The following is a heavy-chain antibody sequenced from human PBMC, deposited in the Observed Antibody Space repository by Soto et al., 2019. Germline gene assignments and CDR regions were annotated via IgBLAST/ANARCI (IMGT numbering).Heavy chain of an antibody. Sequence: SETLSLTCTVSGGSISSGGYYWSWIRRHPGKGLEWIGYIYYSGSTYYNPSLKSRVTISVDTSKNQFSLKLSSVTAADTAVYYCARSYYYDSSGYSTCFDYWGQGTLVTVSS. CDR3: ARSYYYDSSGYSTCFDY. CDR2: IYYSGST. J-gene: IGHJ4*02. V-gene: IGHV4-31*03. D-gene: IGHD3-22*01. CDR1: GGSISSGGYY.